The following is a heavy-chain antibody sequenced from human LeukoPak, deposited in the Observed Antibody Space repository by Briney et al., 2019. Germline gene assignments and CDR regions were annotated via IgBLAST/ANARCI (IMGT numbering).Heavy chain of an antibody. D-gene: IGHD3-3*01. Sequence: PGRSLRLSCAASGFTFSSYAMSWVRQAPGKGLEWVSAISGSGGSTYYADSVKGRFTISRDNSKNTLYLQMNSLRAEDTAVYYCAKDQGRYLFGVAPQDYWGQGTLVTVSS. CDR1: GFTFSSYA. V-gene: IGHV3-23*01. CDR2: ISGSGGST. CDR3: AKDQGRYLFGVAPQDY. J-gene: IGHJ4*02.